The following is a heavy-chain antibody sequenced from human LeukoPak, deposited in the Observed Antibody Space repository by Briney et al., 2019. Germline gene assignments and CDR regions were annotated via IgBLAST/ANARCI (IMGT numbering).Heavy chain of an antibody. D-gene: IGHD2-21*02. CDR1: GFTFSSYG. CDR3: ARGTALNSYYFDY. CDR2: IWYDGSNK. J-gene: IGHJ4*02. Sequence: PGRSLRLSCAASGFTFSSYGMHWVRQAPGKGLEWVVVIWYDGSNKYYADSVKGRFTISRDNSKNTLYLQMKSLRAEDAAVYYCARGTALNSYYFDYWGQGTLVTVSS. V-gene: IGHV3-33*01.